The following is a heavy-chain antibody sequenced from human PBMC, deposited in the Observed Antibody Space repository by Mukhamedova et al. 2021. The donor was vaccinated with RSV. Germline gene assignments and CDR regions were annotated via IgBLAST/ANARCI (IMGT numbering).Heavy chain of an antibody. CDR3: ARGRREYSGYEAAFDI. D-gene: IGHD5-12*01. J-gene: IGHJ3*02. V-gene: IGHV1-69*04. Sequence: GRVTITADKSTSTAYMELSSLRSEDTAVYYCARGRREYSGYEAAFDIWGQGTMVTVSS.